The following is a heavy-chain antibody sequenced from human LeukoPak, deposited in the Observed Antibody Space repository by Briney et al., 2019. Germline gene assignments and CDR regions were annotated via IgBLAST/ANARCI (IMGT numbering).Heavy chain of an antibody. Sequence: SETLSLTCTVSSGSISSYYWSWIRQPPGKGLEWIGYIYYSGSTNYNPSLKSRVTMSVDTSKNQFSLKLSSVTTADTAVYYCASYDSSGYYPFDYWGQGTLVTVSS. CDR1: SGSISSYY. D-gene: IGHD3-22*01. CDR3: ASYDSSGYYPFDY. CDR2: IYYSGST. V-gene: IGHV4-59*12. J-gene: IGHJ4*02.